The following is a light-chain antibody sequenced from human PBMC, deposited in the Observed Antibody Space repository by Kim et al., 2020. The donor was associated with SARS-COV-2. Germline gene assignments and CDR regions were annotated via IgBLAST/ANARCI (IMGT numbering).Light chain of an antibody. Sequence: QSATISCTGTSSDVGGYNYVSWYQQHPDKAPKLIIYEVSKRPSGVPDRFSGSKSGNTASLTVSGLQAEDEADYYCTSYAGTNNFVVFGGGTKLTVL. CDR2: EVS. CDR3: TSYAGTNNFVV. CDR1: SSDVGGYNY. J-gene: IGLJ2*01. V-gene: IGLV2-8*01.